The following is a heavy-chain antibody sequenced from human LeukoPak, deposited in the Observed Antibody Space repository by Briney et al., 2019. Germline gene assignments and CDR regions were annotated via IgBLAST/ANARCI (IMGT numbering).Heavy chain of an antibody. CDR1: GGSINNYY. Sequence: SETLSLTCAVSGGSINNYYWSWIRQPPGKGLEWIGYIYDSGSTNYNPSLKSRVTTSLDTSKNQVSLELSSVTAADTAVYYCARAGRKSRGVDLVRKKETGYYYYYMDVWGKGTTVTVSS. D-gene: IGHD3-10*02. J-gene: IGHJ6*03. CDR2: IYDSGST. V-gene: IGHV4-59*01. CDR3: ARAGRKSRGVDLVRKKETGYYYYYMDV.